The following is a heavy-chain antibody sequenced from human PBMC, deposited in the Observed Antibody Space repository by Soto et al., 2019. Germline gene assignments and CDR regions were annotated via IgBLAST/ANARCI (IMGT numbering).Heavy chain of an antibody. V-gene: IGHV5-51*01. CDR2: IYPGDHET. CDR1: GYTFTNYW. D-gene: IGHD6-13*01. J-gene: IGHJ4*02. Sequence: GESLKISCKAIGYTFTNYWIGWVRQLPGKGLEWMGIIYPGDHETRYSPSFHGKVTISADRSINTAYLQWNSLEASDTAFYFCARSPRSSPYFDYWGQGALVTVSS. CDR3: ARSPRSSPYFDY.